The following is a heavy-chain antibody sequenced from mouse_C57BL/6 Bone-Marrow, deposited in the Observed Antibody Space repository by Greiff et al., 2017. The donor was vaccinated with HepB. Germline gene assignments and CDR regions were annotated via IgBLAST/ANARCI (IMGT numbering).Heavy chain of an antibody. V-gene: IGHV1-64*01. CDR3: ARGYSNYAMDY. CDR1: GYTFTSYW. J-gene: IGHJ4*01. CDR2: IHPNSGST. D-gene: IGHD2-5*01. Sequence: VQLHQPGAELVKPGASVKLSCKASGYTFTSYWLHWVKQRPGQGLEWIGMIHPNSGSTNYNEKFKSKATLTVDKSSSTAYMQLSSLTSEDSAVYYCARGYSNYAMDYWGQGTSVTVSS.